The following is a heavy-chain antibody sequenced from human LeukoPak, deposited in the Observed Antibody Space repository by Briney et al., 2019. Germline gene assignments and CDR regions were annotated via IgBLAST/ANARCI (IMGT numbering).Heavy chain of an antibody. CDR1: GGSISSSSYY. CDR3: ARGQKKYSSSWYAD. D-gene: IGHD6-13*01. Sequence: SETLSLTCTVSGGSISSSSYYWGWIRQPPGKGLEWIGSIYHSGSTYYNPSLKSRVTISVGTSKNQFSLKLSSVTAADTAVYYCARGQKKYSSSWYADWGQGTLVTVSS. J-gene: IGHJ4*02. V-gene: IGHV4-39*07. CDR2: IYHSGST.